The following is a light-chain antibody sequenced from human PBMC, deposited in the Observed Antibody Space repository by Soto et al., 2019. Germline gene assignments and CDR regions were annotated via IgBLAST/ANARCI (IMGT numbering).Light chain of an antibody. J-gene: IGKJ5*01. V-gene: IGKV3D-20*02. Sequence: VLTQFHGTLSLSPEVCATHSCRARQSVSSFALARYQHKLGQAPRLLIYGASTRATGIPDRFSGSGSGADFTLTISSLEPEDFAVYYCQQRSDSITFGQGTRLEIK. CDR1: QSVSSFA. CDR2: GAS. CDR3: QQRSDSIT.